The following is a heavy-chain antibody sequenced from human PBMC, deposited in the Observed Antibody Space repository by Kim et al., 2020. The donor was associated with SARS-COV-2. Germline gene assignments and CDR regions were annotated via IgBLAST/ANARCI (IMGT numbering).Heavy chain of an antibody. CDR3: ARVYGSGSYYPESAFDI. CDR2: IIPIFGTA. D-gene: IGHD3-10*01. V-gene: IGHV1-69*13. CDR1: GGTFSSYA. Sequence: SVKVSCKASGGTFSSYAISWVRQAPGQGLEWMGGIIPIFGTANYAQKFQGRVTITADESTSTAYMELSSLRSEDTAVYYCARVYGSGSYYPESAFDIWGQGTMGTVSS. J-gene: IGHJ3*02.